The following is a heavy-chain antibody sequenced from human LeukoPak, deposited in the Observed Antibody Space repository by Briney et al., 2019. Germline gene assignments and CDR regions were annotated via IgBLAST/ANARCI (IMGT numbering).Heavy chain of an antibody. V-gene: IGHV3-30*04. CDR1: GFTFSSYA. CDR3: ARDFGGVFRSSWYGTWFDP. CDR2: ISYDGSNK. Sequence: GGSLRLSCAASGFTFSSYAMHWVRQAPGKGLEWVAVISYDGSNKYYADSVKGRFTISRDNSKNTLYLQMNSLRAEDTAVYYCARDFGGVFRSSWYGTWFDPWGQGTLVTVSS. J-gene: IGHJ5*02. D-gene: IGHD6-13*01.